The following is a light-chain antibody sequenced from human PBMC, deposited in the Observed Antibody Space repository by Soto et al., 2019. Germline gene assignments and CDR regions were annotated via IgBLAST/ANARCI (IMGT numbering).Light chain of an antibody. CDR1: SSDVGGYNY. Sequence: QYVLTQPASVSGSPGQSITISCTGTSSDVGGYNYVSWYQQHSGKAPKLMIYEVSNRPSGVSNRFSGSKSGNTASLTISGLHAEDEADYYCSSYTSSSTPIVFGTGTKVTVL. J-gene: IGLJ1*01. CDR2: EVS. CDR3: SSYTSSSTPIV. V-gene: IGLV2-14*01.